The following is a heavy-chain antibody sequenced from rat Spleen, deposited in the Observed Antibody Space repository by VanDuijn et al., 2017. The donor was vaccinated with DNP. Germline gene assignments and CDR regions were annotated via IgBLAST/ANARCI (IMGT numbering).Heavy chain of an antibody. V-gene: IGHV2-1*01. CDR2: IWSDGNT. CDR3: TRGYGL. D-gene: IGHD2-2*01. CDR1: EFSLTNYD. Sequence: QVQLKESGPGLVQPSQTLSLTCTVSEFSLTNYDVHWLRQPPGKGLEWMGGIWSDGNTDYNSVLKSRLSISRDNSKNQVFLKMNSLQTEDTAIYFCTRGYGLWGQGVMVTVSS. J-gene: IGHJ2*01.